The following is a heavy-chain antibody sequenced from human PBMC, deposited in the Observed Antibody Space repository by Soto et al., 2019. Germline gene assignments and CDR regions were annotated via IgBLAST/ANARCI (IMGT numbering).Heavy chain of an antibody. CDR3: ASLLTYYYDSSGYGELDC. CDR1: GFTFSSYA. Sequence: GGSLRLSCAASGFTFSSYAMSWVRQAPGKGLEWVSAISGSGGSTYYADSVKGRFTISRDNSKNTLYLQMNSLRAEDTAVYYCASLLTYYYDSSGYGELDCWGQGTLVTVSS. J-gene: IGHJ4*02. CDR2: ISGSGGST. V-gene: IGHV3-23*01. D-gene: IGHD3-22*01.